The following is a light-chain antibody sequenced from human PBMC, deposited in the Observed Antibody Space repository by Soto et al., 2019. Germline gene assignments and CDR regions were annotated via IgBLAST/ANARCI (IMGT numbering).Light chain of an antibody. CDR2: DAS. J-gene: IGKJ3*01. CDR3: QQRSNWPRVT. Sequence: EIVLTQSPATLSLSPGERATLSCRASQSVSSYLAWYQQKPGQAPRLLIYDASNRATGIPARFSGSGSGTDFTLTISSLEPEDFAVYYWQQRSNWPRVTFGPGTKVDIK. V-gene: IGKV3-11*01. CDR1: QSVSSY.